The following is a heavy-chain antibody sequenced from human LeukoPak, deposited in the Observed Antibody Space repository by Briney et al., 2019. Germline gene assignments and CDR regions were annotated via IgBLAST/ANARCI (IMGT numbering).Heavy chain of an antibody. CDR2: INPNSGGT. V-gene: IGHV1-2*02. CDR3: ARDRVTMVQGVLPKKWFDP. Sequence: ASVKVSCKASGYTFTGYYMHWVRQAPGQGLEWMGWINPNSGGTNYAQKFQGRVTMTRDTSISTAYMELSRLRSDDTAVYYCARDRVTMVQGVLPKKWFDPWGQGTLVTVSS. D-gene: IGHD3-10*01. J-gene: IGHJ5*02. CDR1: GYTFTGYY.